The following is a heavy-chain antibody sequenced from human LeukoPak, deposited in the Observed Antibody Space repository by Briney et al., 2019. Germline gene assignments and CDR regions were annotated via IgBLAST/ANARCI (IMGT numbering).Heavy chain of an antibody. CDR2: ISGSGGST. J-gene: IGHJ4*02. V-gene: IGHV3-23*01. CDR1: GFTFSSHA. Sequence: PGGSLRLSCAASGFTFSSHAMSWVRQAPGKGLEWVSAISGSGGSTYYADSVKGRFTISRDNSKNTLYLQMNSLRAEDTAVYYCARENYHYYDSSGYYYFDYWGQGTLVTVSS. CDR3: ARENYHYYDSSGYYYFDY. D-gene: IGHD3-22*01.